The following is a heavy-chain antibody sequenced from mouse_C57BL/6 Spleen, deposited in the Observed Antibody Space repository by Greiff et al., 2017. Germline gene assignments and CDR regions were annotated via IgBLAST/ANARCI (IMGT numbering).Heavy chain of an antibody. CDR3: ARWEYDYCAVGY. CDR2: INPSAGGT. Sequence: EVQLQQSGPELVKPGASVKISCKASGYSFTGYYMNWVKQSPEKSLEWIGEINPSAGGTTYNQKFKAKATLTVDKSSSTAYMQLKRLTSEDSAVYYCARWEYDYCAVGYWGQGTSVTVPS. D-gene: IGHD4-1*01. V-gene: IGHV1-42*01. CDR1: GYSFTGYY. J-gene: IGHJ4*01.